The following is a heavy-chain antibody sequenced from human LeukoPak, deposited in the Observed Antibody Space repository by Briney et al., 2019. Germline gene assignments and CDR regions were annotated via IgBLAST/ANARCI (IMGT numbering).Heavy chain of an antibody. CDR1: GYSISSGYY. J-gene: IGHJ6*03. CDR2: IYHSGST. CDR3: ARHPLKVVGYMDV. V-gene: IGHV4-38-2*02. Sequence: SETLSLTCTVSGYSISSGYYWGWIRQPPGKGLEWIGSIYHSGSTYYNPSLKSRVTISVDTSKNQFSLKLSSVTAADTAVYYCARHPLKVVGYMDVWGKGTTVTISS. D-gene: IGHD3-22*01.